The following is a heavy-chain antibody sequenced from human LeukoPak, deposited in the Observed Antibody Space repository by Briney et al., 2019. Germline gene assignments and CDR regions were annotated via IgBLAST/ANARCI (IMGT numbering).Heavy chain of an antibody. CDR3: ARDYGLNCYPTSCAGAFDF. D-gene: IGHD3-9*01. Sequence: GGSLRLSCAASGFSLRSYDIHWVRQAPGKGLEWVARTAYDGSREKYADSVKGRFTISRDNSKNTVYLQMNSLRAEDTSVYFCARDYGLNCYPTSCAGAFDFWGQGTMVTVSS. CDR2: TAYDGSRE. V-gene: IGHV3-30-3*01. CDR1: GFSLRSYD. J-gene: IGHJ3*01.